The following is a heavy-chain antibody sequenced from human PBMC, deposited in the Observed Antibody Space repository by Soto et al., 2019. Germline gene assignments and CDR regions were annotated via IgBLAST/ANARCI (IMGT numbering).Heavy chain of an antibody. CDR3: ARDLAAVPRAFDY. V-gene: IGHV4-59*01. D-gene: IGHD6-13*01. Sequence: PSETVSLTXTVSGGSISSYFYIWVRQPPGKGLEWIGSVYYTGTTDYNPSLKSRVTISVDTSKTQFSLNLRSVTAADTAVYYCARDLAAVPRAFDYWGRGTLVTVSS. CDR2: VYYTGTT. J-gene: IGHJ4*02. CDR1: GGSISSYF.